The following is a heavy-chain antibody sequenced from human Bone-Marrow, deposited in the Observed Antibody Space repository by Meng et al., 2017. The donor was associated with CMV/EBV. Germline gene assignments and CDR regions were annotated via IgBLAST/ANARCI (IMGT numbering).Heavy chain of an antibody. CDR1: GFTFSGSA. CDR3: TRPAVPGTFWFDP. CDR2: IRSKANSYAT. Sequence: GESLKISCAASGFTFSGSAMHWVRQASGKGLEWVGRIRSKANSYATAYAASVKGRFTISRDDSKNTAYLQMNSLKTEDTAVYYCTRPAVPGTFWFDPWGQGTLVTVSS. J-gene: IGHJ5*02. D-gene: IGHD6-19*01. V-gene: IGHV3-73*01.